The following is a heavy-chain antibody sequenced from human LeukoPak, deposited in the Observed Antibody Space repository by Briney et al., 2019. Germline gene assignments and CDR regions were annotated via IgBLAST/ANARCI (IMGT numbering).Heavy chain of an antibody. CDR2: INHSGST. V-gene: IGHV4-34*01. CDR3: AAFPEAAAPGYDY. Sequence: PSETLSLTCGVYGGSFSGYYWSWIRQPPGKGLEWIGEINHSGSTNYKPSLKSRVTISVDTSKNQFSLKLSSVTAADTAVYYCAAFPEAAAPGYDYWGQGTLVTVSS. D-gene: IGHD6-13*01. CDR1: GGSFSGYY. J-gene: IGHJ4*02.